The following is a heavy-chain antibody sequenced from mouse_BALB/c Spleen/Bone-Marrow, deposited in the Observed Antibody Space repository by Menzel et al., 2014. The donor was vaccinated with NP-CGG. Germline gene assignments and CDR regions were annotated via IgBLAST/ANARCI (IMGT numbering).Heavy chain of an antibody. Sequence: VQLQQSGTVLTRPGASVKMSCKASGYSFTGYWMHWVKQRPGQGLEWIGAIYPGNSDTSYNQKFKGKAKLTAVTSASTAYMELSSLTNEDSAVYYCTRGGLSYAMDYWGQGTSVTVSS. D-gene: IGHD1-1*02. J-gene: IGHJ4*01. CDR3: TRGGLSYAMDY. V-gene: IGHV1-5*01. CDR2: IYPGNSDT. CDR1: GYSFTGYW.